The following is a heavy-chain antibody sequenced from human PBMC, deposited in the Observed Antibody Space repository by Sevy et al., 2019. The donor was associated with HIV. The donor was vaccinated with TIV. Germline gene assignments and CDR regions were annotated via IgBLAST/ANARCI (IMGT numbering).Heavy chain of an antibody. CDR2: ISNSSNYI. V-gene: IGHV3-21*01. CDR1: GFTFNTYT. J-gene: IGHJ3*01. CDR3: ARPYGSGSWEAFDL. D-gene: IGHD3-10*01. Sequence: GGSLRLSCSASGFTFNTYTMNWVRQAPGKGLEWVSSISNSSNYIYYADSLKGRFTNSRDNARNSLYLQMSSLRAEGTAVYYCARPYGSGSWEAFDLWGQGTMVTVSS.